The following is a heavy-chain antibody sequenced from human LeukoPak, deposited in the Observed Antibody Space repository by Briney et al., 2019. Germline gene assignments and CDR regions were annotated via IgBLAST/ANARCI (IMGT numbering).Heavy chain of an antibody. CDR3: ARGIGGVLMVYAIPIYMDV. D-gene: IGHD2-8*01. CDR1: GGSISSGSYY. Sequence: PSQTLSLTCTVSGGSISSGSYYWSWIRQPPGKGLEWIGEINHSGSTNYNPSLKSRVTISVDTSKNQFSLKLSPVTAADTAVYYCARGIGGVLMVYAIPIYMDVWGKGTTVTVSS. V-gene: IGHV4-39*01. J-gene: IGHJ6*03. CDR2: INHSGST.